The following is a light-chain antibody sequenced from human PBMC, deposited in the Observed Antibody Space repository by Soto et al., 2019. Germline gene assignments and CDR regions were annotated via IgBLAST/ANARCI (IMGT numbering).Light chain of an antibody. CDR3: GTWDSSLSAVV. CDR2: DNN. Sequence: QSVLTQPPSVSAAPGQTVTISCCASSSNIGNNYVSWYQQLPGTAPKLLIYDNNKRPSGIPDRFSGSKSGTSATLGITGLQTGDEADYDCGTWDSSLSAVVFGGGTKLTVL. J-gene: IGLJ2*01. CDR1: SSNIGNNY. V-gene: IGLV1-51*01.